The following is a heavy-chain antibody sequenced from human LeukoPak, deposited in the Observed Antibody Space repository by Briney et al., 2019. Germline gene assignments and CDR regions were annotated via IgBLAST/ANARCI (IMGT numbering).Heavy chain of an antibody. CDR2: LYYSGNT. Sequence: SETLSLTCTVSGGSIRQPPGKGLEWIGYLYYSGNTNYNPSLKSRVTISVDTSKNQFSLKLSSVTAADTAVYYCARDYSGSGSRWGYWGQGTLVTVSS. CDR1: GGSI. CDR3: ARDYSGSGSRWGY. V-gene: IGHV4-59*01. D-gene: IGHD3-10*01. J-gene: IGHJ4*02.